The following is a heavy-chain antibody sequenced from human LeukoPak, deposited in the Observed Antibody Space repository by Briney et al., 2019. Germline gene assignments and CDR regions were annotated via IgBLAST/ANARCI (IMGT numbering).Heavy chain of an antibody. D-gene: IGHD3-16*01. CDR1: GGSISSYY. CDR2: IYTSGST. Sequence: SETLFLTCTVSGGSISSYYWSWIRQPAGKGLEWIGRIYTSGSTNYNPSLKSRVTMSVDTSKNQFSLRLSSVDAADTAVYFCAREGASGGLNWLDPWGQGTLVTVSS. J-gene: IGHJ5*02. CDR3: AREGASGGLNWLDP. V-gene: IGHV4-4*07.